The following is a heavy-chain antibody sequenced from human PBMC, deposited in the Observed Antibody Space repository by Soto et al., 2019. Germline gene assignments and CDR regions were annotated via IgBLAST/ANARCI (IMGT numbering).Heavy chain of an antibody. D-gene: IGHD1-26*01. CDR2: IYHSGST. CDR3: ARDKRERKGWFDH. J-gene: IGHJ5*02. V-gene: IGHV4-30-2*01. CDR1: GGSISSGGYS. Sequence: PSETLSLTCAVSGGSISSGGYSWSWIRQPPGKGLEWIGYIYHSGSTYYNPSLKSRVTISVDRSKNQFSLKLSSVTAADTAVYYCARDKRERKGWFDHWGQGTLVTVSS.